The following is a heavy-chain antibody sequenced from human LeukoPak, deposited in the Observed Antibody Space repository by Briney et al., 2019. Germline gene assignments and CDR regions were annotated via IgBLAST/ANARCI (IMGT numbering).Heavy chain of an antibody. D-gene: IGHD3/OR15-3a*01. CDR3: ARQTGSGLFILP. Sequence: SETLSLTCTVSGGSIRSGGYYWSWIRQPPGKGLEWIGEINHSGSTNYNPSLKSRVTISVDTSKNQFSLKLSSVTAADTAVYYCARQTGSGLFILPGGQGTLVTVSS. J-gene: IGHJ4*02. CDR2: INHSGST. CDR1: GGSIRSGGYY. V-gene: IGHV4-39*01.